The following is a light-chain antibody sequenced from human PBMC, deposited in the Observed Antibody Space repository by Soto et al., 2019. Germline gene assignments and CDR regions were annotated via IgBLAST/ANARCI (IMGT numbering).Light chain of an antibody. Sequence: EIVLTQSPATLSVSPGERATLSCRASQSVSSNVAWYQQKPGQTPRLLIYAASTRATGIPARFSGSGSGTEFTLTISSLQSEDFAVYYCQQYNNWPPFTFGQGTRLEIK. V-gene: IGKV3-15*01. J-gene: IGKJ5*01. CDR3: QQYNNWPPFT. CDR1: QSVSSN. CDR2: AAS.